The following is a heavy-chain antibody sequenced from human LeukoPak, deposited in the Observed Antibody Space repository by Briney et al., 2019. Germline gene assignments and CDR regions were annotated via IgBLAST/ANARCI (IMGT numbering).Heavy chain of an antibody. CDR2: IKKDGSEM. D-gene: IGHD2-2*01. CDR1: GFNFSSYW. J-gene: IGHJ5*02. V-gene: IGHV3-7*03. Sequence: GGSLRLSCVASGFNFSSYWTSWVRQAPGKGLEWVANIKKDGSEMYYVDSVKGRFTVSRDDAKNSVYLQMNSLRAEDTAVYYCAKLGSYCSSTPTRCWFDPWGQGTLVTVSS. CDR3: AKLGSYCSSTPTRCWFDP.